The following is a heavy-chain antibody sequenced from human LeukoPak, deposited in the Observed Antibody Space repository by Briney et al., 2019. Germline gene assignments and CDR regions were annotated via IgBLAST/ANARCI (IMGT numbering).Heavy chain of an antibody. V-gene: IGHV4-4*07. CDR1: GGSISSYY. Sequence: SETLSLTCTVSGGSISSYYWSWIRQPAGKGLEWIGRIHTSGNTDYNPSLKSRVTMSVDTSKNQFSLKVRSVPVADTAVYYCAREGSATARPFVSNDYWGQGILVTVSS. CDR3: AREGSATARPFVSNDY. D-gene: IGHD6-6*01. CDR2: IHTSGNT. J-gene: IGHJ4*02.